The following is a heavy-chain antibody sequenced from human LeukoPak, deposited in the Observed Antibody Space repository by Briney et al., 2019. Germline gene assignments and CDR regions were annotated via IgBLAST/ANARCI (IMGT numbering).Heavy chain of an antibody. J-gene: IGHJ3*02. CDR1: GGSISSGDYS. CDR3: ARAETTVTTWGAFDI. CDR2: IYYSGST. V-gene: IGHV4-30-4*01. Sequence: PSQTLSLTCTVSGGSISSGDYSWSWIRQPPGKGLEWIGYIYYSGSTYYNPSLKSRVTISVDTSKNQFSLKLSSVTAADTAVYYCARAETTVTTWGAFDIWGQGTMVTVSS. D-gene: IGHD4-17*01.